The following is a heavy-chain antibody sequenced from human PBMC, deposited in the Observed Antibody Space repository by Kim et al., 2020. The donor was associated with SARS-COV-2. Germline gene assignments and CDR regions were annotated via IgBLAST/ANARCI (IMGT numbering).Heavy chain of an antibody. CDR2: IYRGGSST. D-gene: IGHD3-22*01. CDR3: AKRDYYESSGYRQYYFDH. J-gene: IGHJ4*02. CDR1: GFTFSNYD. Sequence: GGSLRLSCATSGFTFSNYDLSWVRQAPGKGLEWVSIIYRGGSSTYYADSVKGRFTISRDNSKNTVYLQMNSLRAEDTAVYYCAKRDYYESSGYRQYYFDHWGLGTLVTVSS. V-gene: IGHV3-23*03.